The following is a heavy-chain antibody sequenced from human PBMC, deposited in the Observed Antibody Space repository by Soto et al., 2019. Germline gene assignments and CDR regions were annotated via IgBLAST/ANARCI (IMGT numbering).Heavy chain of an antibody. V-gene: IGHV3-21*01. CDR3: AKGRGRNFYYGMDV. CDR1: GFNFITYS. CDR2: ISSSAVYI. Sequence: PGGSLRLSCAASGFNFITYSLSWVRQAPGKGLEWVASISSSAVYIDYADSVKGRFTISRDSSRNTLYVQMNSLRAEDTAVYYCAKGRGRNFYYGMDVWGQGTTVTVSS. J-gene: IGHJ6*02.